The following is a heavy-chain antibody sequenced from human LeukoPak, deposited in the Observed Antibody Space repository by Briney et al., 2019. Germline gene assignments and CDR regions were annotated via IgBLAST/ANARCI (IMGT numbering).Heavy chain of an antibody. CDR3: ARDPDYSNYGVWFDP. V-gene: IGHV3-21*01. D-gene: IGHD4-11*01. CDR2: ISSSSSYI. Sequence: GGSLRLSCAASGFTFSSYSMNWVRQAPGKGLEWVSSISSSSSYIYYADSVKGRFTISRDNAKNSLYLQMNSLRAEDTAVYYCARDPDYSNYGVWFDPWGQGTLVTVSS. J-gene: IGHJ5*02. CDR1: GFTFSSYS.